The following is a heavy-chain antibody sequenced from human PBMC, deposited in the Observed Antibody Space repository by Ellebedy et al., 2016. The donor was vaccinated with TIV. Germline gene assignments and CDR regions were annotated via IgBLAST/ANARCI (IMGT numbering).Heavy chain of an antibody. D-gene: IGHD3-10*01. CDR3: ARLAMLARLQNYGYHSVDV. V-gene: IGHV4-59*08. J-gene: IGHJ6*02. Sequence: SETLSLTCTVSGGSMSSNYWSWVRQAPGEGLEWIGYIHYTGTTNFDPSLKSRLTMSVDTSKNQFSLKVTSVTASDTAVYYCARLAMLARLQNYGYHSVDVWGQGTTVIVSS. CDR1: GGSMSSNY. CDR2: IHYTGTT.